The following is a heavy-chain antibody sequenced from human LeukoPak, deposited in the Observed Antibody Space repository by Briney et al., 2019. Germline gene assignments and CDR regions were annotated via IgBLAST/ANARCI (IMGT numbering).Heavy chain of an antibody. Sequence: SETLSLTCTVSGGSISSSSYYWGWIRQPPGKGLEWIGSIYYSGSTYYSPSLKSRVTISVDTSKNQFSLKLSSVTAADTAVYYCAGDYSSRDAFDIWGQGTMVTVSS. J-gene: IGHJ3*02. CDR2: IYYSGST. D-gene: IGHD6-13*01. V-gene: IGHV4-39*07. CDR1: GGSISSSSYY. CDR3: AGDYSSRDAFDI.